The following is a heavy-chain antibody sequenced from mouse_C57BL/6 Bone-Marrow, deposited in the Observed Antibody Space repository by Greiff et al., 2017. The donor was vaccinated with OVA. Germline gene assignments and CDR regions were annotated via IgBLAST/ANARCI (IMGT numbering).Heavy chain of an antibody. CDR3: TRECYGNSLDY. CDR1: GYTFTSYW. CDR2: IYPGNSDT. D-gene: IGHD2-1*01. V-gene: IGHV1-5*01. J-gene: IGHJ4*01. Sequence: EVKLQESGTVLARPGASVKMSCKTSGYTFTSYWMHWVKQRPGQGLEWIGAIYPGNSDTSYNQKFKGKAQLTAVKSASTAYMELRSLTNEDSAVYYCTRECYGNSLDYWGQGTSVTVSS.